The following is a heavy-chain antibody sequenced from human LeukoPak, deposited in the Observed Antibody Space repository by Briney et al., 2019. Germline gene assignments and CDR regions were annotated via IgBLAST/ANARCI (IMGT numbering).Heavy chain of an antibody. Sequence: SQTLSLTCAISGDSVSSNSAAWNWIRQSPSRGLEWLGRTYYRSKWYNDYAVSVKSRITINPDTSKNQFSLQLNSVTPEDTAVYYCVRGWWELPNYYYGMDVWGQGTTVTVSS. V-gene: IGHV6-1*01. CDR3: VRGWWELPNYYYGMDV. J-gene: IGHJ6*02. CDR1: GDSVSSNSAA. D-gene: IGHD1-26*01. CDR2: TYYRSKWYN.